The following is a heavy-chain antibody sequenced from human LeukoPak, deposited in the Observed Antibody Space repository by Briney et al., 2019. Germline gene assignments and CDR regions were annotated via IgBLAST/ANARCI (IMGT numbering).Heavy chain of an antibody. CDR2: IYIGGNT. CDR3: ARGDDSGYYDYFDY. D-gene: IGHD3-3*01. Sequence: GGSLRLSCAASGFTVDSNYLSWVRQAPGKGLEWVSTIYIGGNTYYAASVKGRFTVSRDFSKNTVFLHMNSLRAEDTAMYYCARGDDSGYYDYFDYWGQGALVTVSS. J-gene: IGHJ4*02. V-gene: IGHV3-53*01. CDR1: GFTVDSNY.